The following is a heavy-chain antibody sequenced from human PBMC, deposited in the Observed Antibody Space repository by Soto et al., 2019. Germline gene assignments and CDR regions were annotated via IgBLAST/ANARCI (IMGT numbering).Heavy chain of an antibody. Sequence: RGSLRLSCAASGFTVSSNYMSWVRQAPGKGLEWVSVIYSGGSTYYADSVKGRFTISRDNSKNTLYLQMNSLRAEDTAVYYCARRASGWSSHYFDYWGQGTLVTVSS. V-gene: IGHV3-53*01. CDR2: IYSGGST. CDR1: GFTVSSNY. CDR3: ARRASGWSSHYFDY. J-gene: IGHJ4*02. D-gene: IGHD6-19*01.